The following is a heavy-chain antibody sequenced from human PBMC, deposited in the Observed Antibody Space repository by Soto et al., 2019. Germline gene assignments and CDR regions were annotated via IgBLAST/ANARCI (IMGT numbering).Heavy chain of an antibody. V-gene: IGHV4-30-4*01. CDR2: IYYSGST. J-gene: IGHJ5*02. CDR3: ARERPDGSRLDP. CDR1: GGNISSGYYY. D-gene: IGHD6-13*01. Sequence: SETMSLTCSVSGGNISSGYYYWSWIRQPPGKGLEWIGYIYYSGSTYYNPSLKSRVTISVDTSKNQFSLKLSSVTAADTAVYYCARERPDGSRLDPWGQGTLVTVSS.